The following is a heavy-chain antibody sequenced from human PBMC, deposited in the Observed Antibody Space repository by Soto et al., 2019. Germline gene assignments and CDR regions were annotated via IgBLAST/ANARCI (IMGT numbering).Heavy chain of an antibody. D-gene: IGHD3-22*01. CDR2: ISSSSSTI. Sequence: GGSLRLSCAASGFTFSNYGMNWVRQAPGKGLEWVSYISSSSSTIYYADSVKGRFTISRDNAKNSLYLQMNSLRDEDTAVYYCGGDSSGYFYPDAFDIWGQGTMVTVSS. J-gene: IGHJ3*02. CDR1: GFTFSNYG. CDR3: GGDSSGYFYPDAFDI. V-gene: IGHV3-48*02.